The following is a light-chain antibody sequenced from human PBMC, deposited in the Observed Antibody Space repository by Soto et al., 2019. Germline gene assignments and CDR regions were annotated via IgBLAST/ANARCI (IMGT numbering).Light chain of an antibody. CDR2: GAS. Sequence: VMTQSTPTLSVSPGERATLSCRASQSVSTDLAWYQQKPGQPPRLLIYGASTRATDVPARFSGGGSGTEFTLIISSLHSEDVAIYYCQQYNDWPPITFGPGTKVDIK. J-gene: IGKJ3*01. V-gene: IGKV3-15*01. CDR3: QQYNDWPPIT. CDR1: QSVSTD.